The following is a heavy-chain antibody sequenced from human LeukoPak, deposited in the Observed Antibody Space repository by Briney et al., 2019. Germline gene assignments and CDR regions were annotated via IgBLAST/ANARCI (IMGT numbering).Heavy chain of an antibody. CDR1: GLTFSDYY. J-gene: IGHJ4*02. V-gene: IGHV3-11*03. CDR3: ALGTAPDV. D-gene: IGHD1-14*01. CDR2: ISSSSSYT. Sequence: PGGSLRLSCVVSGLTFSDYYMNWIRQAPGKGLEWISYISSSSSYTDYAHSVKGRFTISRDNAKSALYLQMDSLRLDDTAVYYCALGTAPDVWGQETLVIVSS.